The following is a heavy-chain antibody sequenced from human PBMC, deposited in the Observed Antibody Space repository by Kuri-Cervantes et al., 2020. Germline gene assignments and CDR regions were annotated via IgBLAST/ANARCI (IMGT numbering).Heavy chain of an antibody. CDR2: INSDGSST. CDR1: GFTFSSYW. D-gene: IGHD3-9*01. Sequence: GGSLRLSCAASGFTFSSYWMHWVRQAPGKGLVWVSRINSDGSSTSYADSVKGRFTISRDNAKNTLYLQMNSLGAEDTAVYYCARANLPYFDWLFSDAFDIWGQGTMVTVSS. J-gene: IGHJ3*02. V-gene: IGHV3-74*01. CDR3: ARANLPYFDWLFSDAFDI.